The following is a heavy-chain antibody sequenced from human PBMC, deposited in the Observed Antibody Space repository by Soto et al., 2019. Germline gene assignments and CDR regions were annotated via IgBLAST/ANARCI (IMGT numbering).Heavy chain of an antibody. CDR1: GGSISSSSYY. J-gene: IGHJ1*01. V-gene: IGHV4-39*01. D-gene: IGHD3-22*01. CDR3: ARASYYYDSSGSPEYFQH. CDR2: IYYSGST. Sequence: QLQLQESGPGLVKPSETLSLTCTVSGGSISSSSYYWGWIRQPPGKGLEWIGSIYYSGSTYYNPSLKSRVTISVDTSKNQFSLKLSSVTAADTAVYYCARASYYYDSSGSPEYFQHWGQGTLVTVSS.